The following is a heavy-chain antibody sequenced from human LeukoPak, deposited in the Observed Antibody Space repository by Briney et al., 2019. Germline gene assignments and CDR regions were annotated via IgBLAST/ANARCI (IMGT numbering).Heavy chain of an antibody. V-gene: IGHV1-2*02. CDR3: ARGLAARLSMKY. Sequence: ASVTVSCKASGYTFTGYYMHWVRQAPGQGLEWMGWINPNSGGTNYGQKFQGRVTMTRDTSISTAYMELSRLRSDDTAVYYCARGLAARLSMKYWGQGTLVTVSS. D-gene: IGHD6-6*01. CDR1: GYTFTGYY. CDR2: INPNSGGT. J-gene: IGHJ4*02.